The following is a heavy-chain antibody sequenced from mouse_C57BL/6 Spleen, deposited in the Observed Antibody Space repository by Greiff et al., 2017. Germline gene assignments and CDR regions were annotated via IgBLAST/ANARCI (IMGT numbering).Heavy chain of an antibody. D-gene: IGHD2-4*01. J-gene: IGHJ3*01. V-gene: IGHV2-6-1*01. CDR2: IWSDGST. Sequence: QVQLKESGPGLVAPSQSLSITCTVSGFSLTSYGVHWVRQPPGKGLVWLVVIWSDGSTTYNSALKSRLSISKDNSKSQVFLKMNSLQTDDTAMYYCARHGFDYDAPFAYWGQGTLVTVSA. CDR3: ARHGFDYDAPFAY. CDR1: GFSLTSYG.